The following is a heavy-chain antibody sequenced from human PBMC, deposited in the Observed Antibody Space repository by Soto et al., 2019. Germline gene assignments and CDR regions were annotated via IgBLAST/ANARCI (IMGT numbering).Heavy chain of an antibody. CDR2: ISSSAYT. CDR1: GFPFSDYY. CDR3: ARNFDSGGYYSDY. Sequence: GRSLRLSCAASGFPFSDYYMSWIRQAPGEGLEWISYISSSAYTIYADSVKGRFTISRDNAKNSLFLQMTSLRVEDTAVYYCARNFDSGGYYSDYWGQGTLVTVSS. J-gene: IGHJ4*02. V-gene: IGHV3-11*06. D-gene: IGHD3-22*01.